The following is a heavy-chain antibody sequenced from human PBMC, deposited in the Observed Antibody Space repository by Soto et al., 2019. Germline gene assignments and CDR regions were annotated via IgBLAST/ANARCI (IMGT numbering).Heavy chain of an antibody. D-gene: IGHD3-3*01. CDR2: ISGSGGST. J-gene: IGHJ4*02. Sequence: GGSLRLSCAASGFTFSSYAMSWVRQAPGKGLEWVSAISGSGGSTYYADSVKGRFTISRDNSKNTLYLQMNSLRAEDTAVYYCAKAYYDFWSGYFFPVVYWGQGTLVTVSS. CDR1: GFTFSSYA. CDR3: AKAYYDFWSGYFFPVVY. V-gene: IGHV3-23*01.